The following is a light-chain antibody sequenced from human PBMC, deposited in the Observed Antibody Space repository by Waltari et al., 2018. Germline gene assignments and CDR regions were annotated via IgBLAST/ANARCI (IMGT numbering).Light chain of an antibody. CDR3: QQSYMTPRT. CDR1: QTISSY. V-gene: IGKV1-39*01. J-gene: IGKJ1*01. Sequence: DIQMTQSPPSLSASVGDGVTITCRASQTISSYLNWYQEKRGKAPKLLISAASRLQSGVPSRFNASGFGTDFTLTINSLHPEDFAIYYCQQSYMTPRTFGRGTKVEV. CDR2: AAS.